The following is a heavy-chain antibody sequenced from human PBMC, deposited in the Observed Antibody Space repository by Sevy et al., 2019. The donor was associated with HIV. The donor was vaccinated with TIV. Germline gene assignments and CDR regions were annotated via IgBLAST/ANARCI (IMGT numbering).Heavy chain of an antibody. J-gene: IGHJ6*02. CDR3: ARELSDYGMDV. V-gene: IGHV4-61*02. CDR2: IYIRGTT. Sequence: SETLSLTCNVSGGSIRSGRYYWSWIRQPSGKGREWIGRIYIRGTTNYNPSLKSRITMSVDTSKNQFSLKLSSVTATDTAVYYCARELSDYGMDVWGQGTTVTVS. CDR1: GGSIRSGRYY.